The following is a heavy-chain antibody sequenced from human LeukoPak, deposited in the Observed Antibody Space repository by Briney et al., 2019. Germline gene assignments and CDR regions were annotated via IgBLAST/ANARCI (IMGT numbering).Heavy chain of an antibody. Sequence: SETLSLTCTVSGGSISSYYWSWIRQPPGKGLEWIGYIYYSGGTNYNPSLKSRVTISVDTSKNQFSLKLSSVTAADTAVYYCARDRSPAPGRSYGRGHFDYWGQGTLVTVSS. V-gene: IGHV4-59*01. D-gene: IGHD5-18*01. CDR3: ARDRSPAPGRSYGRGHFDY. J-gene: IGHJ4*02. CDR1: GGSISSYY. CDR2: IYYSGGT.